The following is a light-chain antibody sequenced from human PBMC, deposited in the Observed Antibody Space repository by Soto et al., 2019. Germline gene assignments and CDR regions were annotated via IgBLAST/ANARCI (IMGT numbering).Light chain of an antibody. CDR2: DAS. J-gene: IGKJ1*01. CDR1: QSVSSY. Sequence: EIVLTQSPATLSLSPGERATLSCRASQSVSSYLAWYQQKPGQAPRLLIYDASNRATGIPARFSGSGSGTDFTLTISSLVPEDFAVYHCPQRSKWLSKFGQ. CDR3: PQRSKWLSK. V-gene: IGKV3-11*01.